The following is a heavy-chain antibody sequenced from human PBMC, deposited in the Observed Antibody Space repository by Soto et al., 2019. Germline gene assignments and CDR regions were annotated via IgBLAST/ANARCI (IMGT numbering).Heavy chain of an antibody. CDR3: ARLWRGWFDP. CDR2: IYYSGST. CDR1: GGSVSSGSYY. D-gene: IGHD2-21*01. Sequence: QVQLQESGPGLVKPSETLSLTCTVSGGSVSSGSYYWSWIRQPPGKGLEWIGYIYYSGSTNYNPTLKSRVTISVDTSKNQFALKLSSVTAADTAVYYCARLWRGWFDPWGQGTLVTVSS. V-gene: IGHV4-61*01. J-gene: IGHJ5*02.